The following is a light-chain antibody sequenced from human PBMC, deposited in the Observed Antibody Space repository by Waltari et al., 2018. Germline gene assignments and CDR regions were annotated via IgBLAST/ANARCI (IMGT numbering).Light chain of an antibody. Sequence: DIVMTQPPDSLAVSLGERATINCKSSQSVLYSSNNKNYLAWYQQKPGPPPKLLIYWASTRESGVPDRFSGSGSGTDFTLTISSLQAEDVAVYYCQQYYNIPWTFGQGTKVEIK. CDR2: WAS. CDR1: QSVLYSSNNKNY. CDR3: QQYYNIPWT. V-gene: IGKV4-1*01. J-gene: IGKJ1*01.